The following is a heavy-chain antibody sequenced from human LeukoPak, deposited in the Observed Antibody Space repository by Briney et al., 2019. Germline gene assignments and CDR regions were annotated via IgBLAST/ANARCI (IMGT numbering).Heavy chain of an antibody. J-gene: IGHJ4*02. D-gene: IGHD4-17*01. CDR2: IYQRGSP. CDR1: GGSISSDHW. CDR3: ARSVGYGDSSFDY. V-gene: IGHV4-4*02. Sequence: SETLSLTCAVSGGSISSDHWWTWVRQPPGKGLEWIGEIYQRGSPNYNPSLRSRVTIPVDKSKNQFSLNLSFVTAADTAVYYCARSVGYGDSSFDYWGQGTLVTVSS.